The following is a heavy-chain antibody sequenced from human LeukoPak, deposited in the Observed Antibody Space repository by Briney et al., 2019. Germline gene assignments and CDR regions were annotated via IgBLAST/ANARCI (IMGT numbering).Heavy chain of an antibody. CDR2: ISISGSTI. CDR1: GFTFSDYY. J-gene: IGHJ4*02. D-gene: IGHD3-3*01. CDR3: ARVGTDNYDFWSGYLYYFDY. V-gene: IGHV3-11*04. Sequence: GGSLRLSCAASGFTFSDYYMSWVRQGPGEGLEWVSYISISGSTIYYADSVKRRFTISRDNAKNSLYLQMNSLRAEDTAVYYCARVGTDNYDFWSGYLYYFDYWGQGTLVTVSS.